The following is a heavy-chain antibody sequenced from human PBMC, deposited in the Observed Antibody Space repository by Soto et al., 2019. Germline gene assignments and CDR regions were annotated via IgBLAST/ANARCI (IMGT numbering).Heavy chain of an antibody. CDR2: MNPNGGNT. D-gene: IGHD2-2*01. Sequence: GASVKVSCKASGYTFTSYDINWARQATGQGLEWMGWMNPNGGNTGYAQKFQGRVTMTRNTSISTAYMELSSLRSEDTAVYYCARGREDIVVVPAAEYYYYYMDVWGKGTTVTVSS. V-gene: IGHV1-8*01. J-gene: IGHJ6*03. CDR3: ARGREDIVVVPAAEYYYYYMDV. CDR1: GYTFTSYD.